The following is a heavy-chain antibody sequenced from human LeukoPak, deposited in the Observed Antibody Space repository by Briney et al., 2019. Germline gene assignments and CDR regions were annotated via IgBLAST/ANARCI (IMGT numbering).Heavy chain of an antibody. Sequence: PGRSLRLSCVASGFTFDDYAMQWVRQAPGKGLEWVSGISWNSGSIGYADSVKGRFTISRDNAKNSLYLQMNSLRAEDMALYYCAKDGDYDSSGYFDYRGQGTLVTVSS. CDR3: AKDGDYDSSGYFDY. J-gene: IGHJ4*02. CDR2: ISWNSGSI. CDR1: GFTFDDYA. D-gene: IGHD3-22*01. V-gene: IGHV3-9*03.